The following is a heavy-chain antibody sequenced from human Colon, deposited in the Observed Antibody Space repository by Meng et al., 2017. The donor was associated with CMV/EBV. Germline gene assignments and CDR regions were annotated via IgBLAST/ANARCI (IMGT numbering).Heavy chain of an antibody. CDR2: INPNSGGT. CDR3: ARDPNVLRFLEWSRRIFDY. V-gene: IGHV1-2*02. J-gene: IGHJ4*02. CDR1: GYTFTGYY. D-gene: IGHD3-3*01. Sequence: ASVKVSCKASGYTFTGYYMHWVRQAPGQGLEWMGWINPNSGGTNYAQKFQGRVTMTRDTSISTAYMELSRLGSDDTAVYYCARDPNVLRFLEWSRRIFDYWGQGTLVTVSS.